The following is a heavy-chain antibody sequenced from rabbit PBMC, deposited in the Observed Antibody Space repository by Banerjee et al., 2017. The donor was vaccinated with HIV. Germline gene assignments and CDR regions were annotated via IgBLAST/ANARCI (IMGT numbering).Heavy chain of an antibody. V-gene: IGHV1S40*01. J-gene: IGHJ6*01. CDR1: GVSFSSSYY. CDR2: IGTGSGST. D-gene: IGHD6-1*01. Sequence: QSLEESGGGLVKPGGTLTLTCKASGVSFSSSYYMCWVRQAPGKGLEWIGCIGTGSGSTYNASWAKRRFTISKTSSTTVTLQMTSLTAADTATYFCARCAGYGGYGYGYLDFWGPGTLVTVS. CDR3: ARCAGYGGYGYGYLDF.